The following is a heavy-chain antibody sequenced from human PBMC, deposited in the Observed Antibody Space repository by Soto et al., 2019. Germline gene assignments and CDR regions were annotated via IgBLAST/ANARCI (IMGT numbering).Heavy chain of an antibody. CDR3: ARQSGGYDLDYYYYYMDV. V-gene: IGHV4-59*01. CDR2: IYYSGST. D-gene: IGHD5-12*01. CDR1: GGSISSYY. Sequence: SEILSLTCTVSGGSISSYYWSWIRQPPGKGLEWIGYIYYSGSTNYNPSLKSRVTISVDTSKNQFSLKLSSVTAADTAVYYCARQSGGYDLDYYYYYMDVWGKGTTVTVSS. J-gene: IGHJ6*03.